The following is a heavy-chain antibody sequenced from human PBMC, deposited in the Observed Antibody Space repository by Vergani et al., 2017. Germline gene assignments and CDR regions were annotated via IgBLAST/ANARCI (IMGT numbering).Heavy chain of an antibody. V-gene: IGHV3-48*03. CDR3: ARAPVQAPREDSSGYYAPHFDY. CDR1: GFTFSSYE. Sequence: EVQLVESGGGLVQPGGSLRLSCAASGFTFSSYEMNWVRQAPGKGLEWVSYISSSGSTIYYADSVKGRFTISRDNAKNSLYLQMTSLRAEDTAVYYCARAPVQAPREDSSGYYAPHFDYWGQGTLVTVSS. D-gene: IGHD3-22*01. J-gene: IGHJ4*02. CDR2: ISSSGSTI.